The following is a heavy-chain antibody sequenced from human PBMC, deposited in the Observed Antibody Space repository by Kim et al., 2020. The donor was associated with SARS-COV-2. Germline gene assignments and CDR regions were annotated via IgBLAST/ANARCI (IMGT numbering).Heavy chain of an antibody. CDR3: ASLTYYDSRGYYEFDY. J-gene: IGHJ4*01. CDR2: IYYSGST. D-gene: IGHD3-22*01. CDR1: GGSISSSSYY. V-gene: IGHV4-39*01. Sequence: SETLCLTCTASGGSISSSSYYWGWIGQPPGKGLEWIGSIYYSGSTYYNSVLKSLITITVDTYKNQFPLMLSSVAAADTAVYYCASLTYYDSRGYYEFDY.